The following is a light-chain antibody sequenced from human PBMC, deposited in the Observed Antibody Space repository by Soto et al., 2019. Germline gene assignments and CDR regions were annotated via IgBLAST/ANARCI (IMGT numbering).Light chain of an antibody. CDR1: QSVSSN. Sequence: EMVMTQSPDTLSVSPGERATLSCRASQSVSSNLAWYQQKPGQAPRLLIYGASTRATGIPARFSGSGSGTELTLTISSLQSEDFAVYFCQQYNDWYTFGQGTKLEIK. J-gene: IGKJ2*01. CDR2: GAS. V-gene: IGKV3-15*01. CDR3: QQYNDWYT.